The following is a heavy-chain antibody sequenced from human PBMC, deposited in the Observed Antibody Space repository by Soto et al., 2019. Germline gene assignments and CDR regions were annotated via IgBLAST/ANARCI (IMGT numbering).Heavy chain of an antibody. CDR3: ARVEESDFWSGYPFDY. V-gene: IGHV1-3*01. J-gene: IGHJ4*02. D-gene: IGHD3-3*01. Sequence: GASVKVSCKASGYTFTSYAMHWVRQAPGQRLEWMGWINAGNGNTKYSQKFQGRVTITRDTSASTAYMELRSLRSDDTAVYYCARVEESDFWSGYPFDYWGQGTLVTVSS. CDR1: GYTFTSYA. CDR2: INAGNGNT.